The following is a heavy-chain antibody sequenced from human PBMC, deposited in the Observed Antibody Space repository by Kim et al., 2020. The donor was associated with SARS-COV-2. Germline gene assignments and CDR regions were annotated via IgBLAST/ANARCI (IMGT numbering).Heavy chain of an antibody. CDR1: GGSISSYY. J-gene: IGHJ4*02. Sequence: SETLSLTCTVSGGSISSYYWSWIRQPPGKGLEWIGYIYYSGSTNYNPSLKSRVTISVDTSKNQFSLKLSSVTAADTAVYYCARARGLNYDILTGYYNAPYYFDYWGQGTLVTVSS. D-gene: IGHD3-9*01. V-gene: IGHV4-59*01. CDR2: IYYSGST. CDR3: ARARGLNYDILTGYYNAPYYFDY.